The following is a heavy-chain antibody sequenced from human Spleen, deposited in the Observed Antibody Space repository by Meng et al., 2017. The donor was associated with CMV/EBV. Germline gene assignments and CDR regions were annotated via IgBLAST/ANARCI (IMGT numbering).Heavy chain of an antibody. D-gene: IGHD6-13*01. J-gene: IGHJ5*02. V-gene: IGHV4-34*01. Sequence: GSFSDYSWTWIRQSPKKGLEWIGEINHSGSTNYNPSLKSRVTISVDTSKNQFSLKLSSVTAADTAVYYCARQRAYSSSWYYNWFDPWGQGTLVTVSS. CDR1: GSFSDYS. CDR2: INHSGST. CDR3: ARQRAYSSSWYYNWFDP.